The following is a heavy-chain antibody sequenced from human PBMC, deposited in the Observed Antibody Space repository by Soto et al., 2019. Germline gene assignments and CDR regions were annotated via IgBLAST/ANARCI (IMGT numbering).Heavy chain of an antibody. V-gene: IGHV4-30-4*01. Sequence: QVQLQESGPGLVKPSQTLSLTCTVSGGSISSGDYYWSWIRQPPGKGLEWIGYIYYSGSTYYNPSLRSRVTISVDTSNSQSSLKLSSVTAAGTAVYYCARVRPAYFDLWGRGTLVTVSS. CDR1: GGSISSGDYY. CDR2: IYYSGST. J-gene: IGHJ2*01. D-gene: IGHD2-2*01. CDR3: ARVRPAYFDL.